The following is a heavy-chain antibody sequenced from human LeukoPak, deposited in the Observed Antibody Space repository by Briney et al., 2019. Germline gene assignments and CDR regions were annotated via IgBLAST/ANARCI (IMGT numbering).Heavy chain of an antibody. V-gene: IGHV1-24*01. CDR1: GYTLTELS. D-gene: IGHD2/OR15-2a*01. Sequence: ASVKVSCKVSGYTLTELSMHWVRQAPGKGLEWMGGFDPEDGETIYAQKFQGRVTVTRDTSTSTVYMELSSLTSEDTAVYFCAREKIGDVDYWGQGTLVTVSS. CDR3: AREKIGDVDY. J-gene: IGHJ4*02. CDR2: FDPEDGET.